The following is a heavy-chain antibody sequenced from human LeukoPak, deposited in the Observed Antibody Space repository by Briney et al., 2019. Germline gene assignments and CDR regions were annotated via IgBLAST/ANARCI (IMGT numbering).Heavy chain of an antibody. J-gene: IGHJ3*02. V-gene: IGHV3-7*01. CDR2: IKQDGSER. Sequence: GGSLRLSCVGSGFTFGVYWMTWVRQAPGKGLEWVANIKQDGSERYYVDSVKGRFTISRDNARNSLYLQMDSLRAEDTAVYFCVRDQGTTVTSYAFDIWGQGTMVTVSS. D-gene: IGHD4-11*01. CDR1: GFTFGVYW. CDR3: VRDQGTTVTSYAFDI.